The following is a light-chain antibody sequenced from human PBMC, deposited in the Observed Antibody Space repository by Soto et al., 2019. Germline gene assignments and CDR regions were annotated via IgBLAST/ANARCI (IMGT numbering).Light chain of an antibody. CDR1: QGISNF. V-gene: IGKV1-27*01. Sequence: DIQMTQSPSSLSASVGDRVTITCRASQGISNFLAWYQQKPGKVPKLLIYDASTLQSGVPSRFSGSGSGTDFNLTISSLQPEDVATYYGETYNSAPRTVGNGTKVEIK. CDR2: DAS. CDR3: ETYNSAPRT. J-gene: IGKJ3*01.